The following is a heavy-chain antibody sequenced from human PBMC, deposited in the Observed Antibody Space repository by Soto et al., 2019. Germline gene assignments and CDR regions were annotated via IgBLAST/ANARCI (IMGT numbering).Heavy chain of an antibody. J-gene: IGHJ4*02. V-gene: IGHV3-33*01. Sequence: QVQLVESGGGVVQPGRSLRLSCAASGFTFSSYGMHWVRQAPGKGLEWVAVIWYDGSNKYYADSVQGRFTISRDNSKNTLYLQMNSLRAEETAVYYCAREGGAYGDYVGYFDYWGQGTLVTVSS. CDR3: AREGGAYGDYVGYFDY. CDR2: IWYDGSNK. D-gene: IGHD4-17*01. CDR1: GFTFSSYG.